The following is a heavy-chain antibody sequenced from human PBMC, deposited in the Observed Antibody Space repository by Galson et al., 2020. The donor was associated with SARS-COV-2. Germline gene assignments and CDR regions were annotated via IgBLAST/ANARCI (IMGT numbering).Heavy chain of an antibody. J-gene: IGHJ6*04. V-gene: IGHV4-39*01. CDR2: IHYSGST. D-gene: IGHD6-19*01. CDR1: GGSVRSSGKY. CDR3: ARGAYDPLAGDDRDYGMDV. Sequence: SETLSLTCTVPGGSVRSSGKYWVWIRQSPGKGLEYIGSIHYSGSTYYNPSLKSRVTTSVDTTKNQVSLKLSPVTAADTAVYYCARGAYDPLAGDDRDYGMDVWCEGTAVTVSS.